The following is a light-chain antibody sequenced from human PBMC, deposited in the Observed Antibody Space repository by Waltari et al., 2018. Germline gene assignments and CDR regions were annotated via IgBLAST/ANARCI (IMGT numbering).Light chain of an antibody. Sequence: QSALTQPASVSGSPGQSITISCTGTSSDVGGYNYVSWYQQHPGKAPKLMIYDVSNRPSGVSNRVSGSKSGNTASLTISGLQAEDKADYYCSSYTSSSTVVFGGGTKLTVL. CDR1: SSDVGGYNY. V-gene: IGLV2-14*01. J-gene: IGLJ2*01. CDR2: DVS. CDR3: SSYTSSSTVV.